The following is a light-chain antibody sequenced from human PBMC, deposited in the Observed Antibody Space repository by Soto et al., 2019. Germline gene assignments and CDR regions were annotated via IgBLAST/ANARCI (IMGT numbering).Light chain of an antibody. J-gene: IGKJ5*01. CDR1: QSVSSN. CDR2: GAS. V-gene: IGKV3-15*01. Sequence: EIVMTQSPATLSVSPRERATLSCRASQSVSSNVAWYQQKPGQAPRLLIYGASTRATGIPARFSGSGSGTEFTLTISSLQSEDFAVYNCQQYNNWPRITFGQGTRLEIK. CDR3: QQYNNWPRIT.